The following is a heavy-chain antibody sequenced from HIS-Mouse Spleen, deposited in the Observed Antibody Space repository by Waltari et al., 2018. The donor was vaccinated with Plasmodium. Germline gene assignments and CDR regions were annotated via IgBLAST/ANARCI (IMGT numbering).Heavy chain of an antibody. CDR2: SYYSGST. CDR1: GGSISSYY. Sequence: QVQLQESGPGLVKPSETLSLTCTVSGGSISSYYWSWIRQPPGKGLEWIGYSYYSGSTTNNPSLKRGVTISGDTSKNQCSLKLDSVTAADTAVYYWARHEVGSSSSVGIDYWGQGTLVTVSS. J-gene: IGHJ4*02. D-gene: IGHD6-6*01. CDR3: ARHEVGSSSSVGIDY. V-gene: IGHV4-59*08.